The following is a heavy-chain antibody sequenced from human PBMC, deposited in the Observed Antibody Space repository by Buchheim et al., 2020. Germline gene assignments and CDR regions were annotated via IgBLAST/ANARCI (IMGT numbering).Heavy chain of an antibody. CDR2: INSDGSST. J-gene: IGHJ4*02. CDR3: ARAALDLEDTAMVTGNFCDY. Sequence: EVQLVESGGGLVQPGGSLRLSCAASGFTFSSYWMHWVRQAPGKGLVWVSRINSDGSSTSYADSVKGRFTLSRDNAKNTLYLQMNSLRAEDTAVYYCARAALDLEDTAMVTGNFCDYWGQGTL. CDR1: GFTFSSYW. V-gene: IGHV3-74*01. D-gene: IGHD5-18*01.